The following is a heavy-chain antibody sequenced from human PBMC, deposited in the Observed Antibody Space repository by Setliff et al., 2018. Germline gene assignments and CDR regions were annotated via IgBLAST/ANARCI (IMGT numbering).Heavy chain of an antibody. CDR2: IYTSWST. V-gene: IGHV4-61*09. J-gene: IGHJ4*02. D-gene: IGHD3-10*01. CDR3: ARDRTYYGSGTYTRYFDY. Sequence: SETLSLTCTVSDDSISSRHYYWSWIRQPAGKGLEWLGQIYTSWSTNHNPSLKGRATLSIDASKRQFSLKLNSVTAADTAVYYCARDRTYYGSGTYTRYFDYWGQGTLVTVSS. CDR1: DDSISSRHYY.